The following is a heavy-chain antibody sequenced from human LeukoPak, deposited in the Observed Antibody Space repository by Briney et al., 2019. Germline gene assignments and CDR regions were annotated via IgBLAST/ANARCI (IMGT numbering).Heavy chain of an antibody. CDR1: GYTFTNYY. Sequence: ASVKVSCKASGYTFTNYYMHWVRQAPGQGLEWMGIINPSGGSTSYAQKFQGRVTMTRDTSTSTVYMELSSLRSEDTAVYYCARDIVVVPAAYSLGMDVWGKGTTVTVSS. V-gene: IGHV1-46*01. D-gene: IGHD2-2*01. CDR2: INPSGGST. CDR3: ARDIVVVPAAYSLGMDV. J-gene: IGHJ6*04.